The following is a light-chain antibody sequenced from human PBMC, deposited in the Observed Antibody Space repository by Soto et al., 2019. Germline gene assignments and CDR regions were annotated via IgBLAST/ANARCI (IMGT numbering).Light chain of an antibody. Sequence: EIVMTQSPATLSVFSGERATLSCRASQTVTSNLAWYQQKPGQAPRLLLYGSSTRATGIPSRFSGSGSGTEFTLTISSLQSEDCAVYYCQQYNNWPRTFGRGTKVEIK. CDR1: QTVTSN. V-gene: IGKV3-15*01. CDR2: GSS. CDR3: QQYNNWPRT. J-gene: IGKJ1*01.